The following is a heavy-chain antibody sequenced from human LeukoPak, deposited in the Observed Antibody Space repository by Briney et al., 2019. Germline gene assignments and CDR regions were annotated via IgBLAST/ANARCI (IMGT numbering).Heavy chain of an antibody. CDR3: ARGGNPKGGRNRWFDP. D-gene: IGHD1-26*01. CDR2: MNPNSGNT. CDR1: GYTFTSYD. V-gene: IGHV1-8*03. Sequence: GASVKVSCKASGYTFTSYDINWVRQATGQGLEWMGWMNPNSGNTGYAQKFQGRVTITRNTSISTAYMELSSLRSEDTAVYYCARGGNPKGGRNRWFDPWGQGTLVTVSS. J-gene: IGHJ5*02.